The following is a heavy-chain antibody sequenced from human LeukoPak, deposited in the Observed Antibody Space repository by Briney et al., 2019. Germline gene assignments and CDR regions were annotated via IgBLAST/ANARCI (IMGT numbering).Heavy chain of an antibody. D-gene: IGHD5-18*01. J-gene: IGHJ3*02. CDR2: TSSSDAGT. Sequence: GGSLRLSCAAFGFPLSSYAMSWVRQAPGKGLERVSATSSSDAGTYHADSVRGRFTISRDNSKNTLYLQMNSLRAEDTAVYYCAKSSKWRYSYGLDAFDIWGQGTMVTVSS. V-gene: IGHV3-23*01. CDR3: AKSSKWRYSYGLDAFDI. CDR1: GFPLSSYA.